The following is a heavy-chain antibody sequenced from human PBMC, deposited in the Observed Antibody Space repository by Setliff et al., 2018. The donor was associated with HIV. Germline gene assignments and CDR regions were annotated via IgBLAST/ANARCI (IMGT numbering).Heavy chain of an antibody. V-gene: IGHV4-59*08. D-gene: IGHD6-13*01. CDR3: ARLGGYSSSWYVPYFYYMDV. Sequence: SETLSLTCSVSGGSISTYYWSWIRQPPGKGLECIGYIYYSGSTNYSPSLMSRVTISVDTSKNQFSLNLGSVTAADTAVYYCARLGGYSSSWYVPYFYYMDVWGKGTTVTVSS. CDR1: GGSISTYY. J-gene: IGHJ6*03. CDR2: IYYSGST.